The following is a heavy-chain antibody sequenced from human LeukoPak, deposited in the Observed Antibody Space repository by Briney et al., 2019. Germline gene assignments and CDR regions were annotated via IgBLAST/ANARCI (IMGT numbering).Heavy chain of an antibody. CDR3: AAKKMGYYYMDV. J-gene: IGHJ6*03. V-gene: IGHV3-23*01. CDR1: GFTFSSYA. D-gene: IGHD2-8*01. Sequence: GGSLRLSCAASGFTFSSYAMSWVRQAPGKGLEWVSAISGSGGSTYYADSVKGRFTISRDNSKNTLYLQMNSLRAEDTAVYYCAAKKMGYYYMDVWGKGTTVTVSS. CDR2: ISGSGGST.